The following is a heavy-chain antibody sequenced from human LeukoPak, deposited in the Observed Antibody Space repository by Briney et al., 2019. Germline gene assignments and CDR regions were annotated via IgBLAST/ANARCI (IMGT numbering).Heavy chain of an antibody. D-gene: IGHD6-13*01. V-gene: IGHV1-46*01. CDR2: INPIGGST. CDR3: ARAHHSSSWYEYSWFDP. CDR1: GYTFTSYY. Sequence: ASVKVSCKASGYTFTSYYMHWVRQAPGQGLEWMGIINPIGGSTSYAQKFQGRVTMTRDTSTSTVYMELSSLRSEDTAVYYCARAHHSSSWYEYSWFDPWGQGTLVTVSS. J-gene: IGHJ5*02.